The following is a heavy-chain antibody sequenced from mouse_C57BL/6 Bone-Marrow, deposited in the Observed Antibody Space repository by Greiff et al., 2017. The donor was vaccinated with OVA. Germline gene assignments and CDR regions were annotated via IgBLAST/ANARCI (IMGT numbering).Heavy chain of an antibody. Sequence: VQLQQSGPELVKPGASVKMSCKASGYTFTDYNMHWVKQSHGKSLEWIGYINPNNGGTSYNQKFKGKATLTVNKSSSTAYMELRSLTSEDSAVYYCAREYYGKGGFAYWGQGTLVTVSA. CDR3: AREYYGKGGFAY. J-gene: IGHJ3*01. D-gene: IGHD2-1*01. V-gene: IGHV1-22*01. CDR1: GYTFTDYN. CDR2: INPNNGGT.